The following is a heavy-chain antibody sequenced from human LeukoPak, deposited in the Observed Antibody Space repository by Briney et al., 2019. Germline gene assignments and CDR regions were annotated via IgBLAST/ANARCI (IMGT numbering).Heavy chain of an antibody. V-gene: IGHV1-8*01. D-gene: IGHD2-2*01. CDR3: AREYQLLGTVYNYFDP. CDR2: MNPNSGNT. J-gene: IGHJ5*02. CDR1: GYTFTSYD. Sequence: ASVKVSCKASGYTFTSYDINWVRQATGQGLEWMGWMNPNSGNTGYAQKFQGRVTMTRNTSISTAYMELTSLRSEDTAVYYCAREYQLLGTVYNYFDPWGQGTLVTVSS.